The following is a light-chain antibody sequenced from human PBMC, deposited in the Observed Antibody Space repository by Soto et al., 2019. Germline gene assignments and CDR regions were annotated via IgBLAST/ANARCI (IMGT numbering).Light chain of an antibody. J-gene: IGKJ2*01. Sequence: DIQMTQSPSSLSASVGDRVTITCRASQSIAYYLNWFQQKPGKAPKLLIYAASSLQSGVPSRFSGSVSGTDFPHSISSLQPEDFATYYCQQSSSSPMYTFGQGTKLYVK. V-gene: IGKV1-39*01. CDR1: QSIAYY. CDR2: AAS. CDR3: QQSSSSPMYT.